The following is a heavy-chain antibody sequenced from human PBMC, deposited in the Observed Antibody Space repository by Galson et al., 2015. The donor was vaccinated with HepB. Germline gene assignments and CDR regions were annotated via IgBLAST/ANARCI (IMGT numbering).Heavy chain of an antibody. J-gene: IGHJ4*02. D-gene: IGHD3-10*01. CDR1: GFTFSSYA. CDR2: ISYDGSNK. Sequence: SLRLSCAASGFTFSSYAMHWVRQAPGKGLEWVAVISYDGSNKYYADSVKGRFTISRDNSKNTLYLQMNSLRTEDTAVYYCARDPRGRLLWFGESYYLDYWGQGTLVTVSS. CDR3: ARDPRGRLLWFGESYYLDY. V-gene: IGHV3-30*04.